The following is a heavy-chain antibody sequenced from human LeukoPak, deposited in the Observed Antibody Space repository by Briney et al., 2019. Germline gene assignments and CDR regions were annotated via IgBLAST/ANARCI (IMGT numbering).Heavy chain of an antibody. J-gene: IGHJ6*03. CDR2: IRYDGSNK. CDR1: GFTFSSYG. V-gene: IGHV3-30*02. CDR3: AREGYCSSTSCLIEGEFYYYYMDV. Sequence: GGSLRLSCAASGFTFSSYGMHWVRQAPGKGLEWVAFIRYDGSNKYYADSVKGRFTISRDNSKNTLYLQMNSLRAEDTAVYYCAREGYCSSTSCLIEGEFYYYYMDVWGKGTTVTVSS. D-gene: IGHD2-2*01.